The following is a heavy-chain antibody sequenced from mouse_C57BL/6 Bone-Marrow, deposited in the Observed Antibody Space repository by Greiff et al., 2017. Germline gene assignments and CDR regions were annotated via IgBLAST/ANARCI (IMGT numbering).Heavy chain of an antibody. D-gene: IGHD1-1*01. J-gene: IGHJ3*01. Sequence: QVQLQQSGAELVRPGTSVKMSCKASGYTFTNYWIGWAKPRPGHGLEWIGDIYPGGGYTNYNEKFKGKATLTADKSSSTAYMQFSSLTSEDSAIYYCATGSSPAWFAYWGQGTLVTVSA. CDR3: ATGSSPAWFAY. CDR1: GYTFTNYW. V-gene: IGHV1-63*01. CDR2: IYPGGGYT.